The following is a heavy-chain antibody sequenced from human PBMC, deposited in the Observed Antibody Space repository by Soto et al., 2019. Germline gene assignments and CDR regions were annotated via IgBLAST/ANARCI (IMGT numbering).Heavy chain of an antibody. CDR1: GFTFSSDW. Sequence: EVQLVESGGGLVQPGGSLRLSCAASGFTFSSDWMSWVRQAPGKGLEWVANIKQDGSEKYYVDSVKGRFTISRDNAKHSLYMQMHSLRAEDTAVYYFARDTSRVYCSSTSCSFDYWGQGTLVTVSS. V-gene: IGHV3-7*01. CDR3: ARDTSRVYCSSTSCSFDY. D-gene: IGHD2-2*01. J-gene: IGHJ4*02. CDR2: IKQDGSEK.